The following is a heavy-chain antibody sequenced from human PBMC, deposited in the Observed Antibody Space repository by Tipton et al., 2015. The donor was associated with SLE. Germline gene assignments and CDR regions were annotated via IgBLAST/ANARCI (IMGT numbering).Heavy chain of an antibody. CDR3: AREVITITDSDAFDI. V-gene: IGHV4-31*03. CDR2: IYYGGSA. J-gene: IGHJ3*02. CDR1: GGSITSSGFF. Sequence: TLSLTCTVSGGSITSSGFFWSWLRQHPGKGLEWIGYIYYGGSAFYNPSLKSRVTMSVDTSKNQFFMRLSSATAADTAVYYCAREVITITDSDAFDIWGQGTMVTVSS. D-gene: IGHD2-21*01.